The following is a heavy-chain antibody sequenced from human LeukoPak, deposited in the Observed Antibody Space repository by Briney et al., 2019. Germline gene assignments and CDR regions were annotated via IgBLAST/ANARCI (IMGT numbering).Heavy chain of an antibody. CDR3: ARGIAAAGLPSRY. V-gene: IGHV4-39*01. CDR2: IYYSGST. Sequence: SETLSLTCTVSGGSISSSSYYWGWIREPRGKGLEWIVSIYYSGSTYYNPSLKSRVTISVDTTKNQFSLKLSSVTAADTAVYYCARGIAAAGLPSRYWGQGTLVTVSS. CDR1: GGSISSSSYY. J-gene: IGHJ4*02. D-gene: IGHD6-13*01.